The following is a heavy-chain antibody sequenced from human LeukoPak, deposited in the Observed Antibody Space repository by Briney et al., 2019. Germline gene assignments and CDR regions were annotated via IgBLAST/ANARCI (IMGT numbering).Heavy chain of an antibody. Sequence: GGSLRLSCAASGFAFRSTWMHWVRQVPGEGLVWVSRINSDGTLTTNADSVKGRFTISRDNAKNMLYLQMNSLRAEDTALYYCAKDFPGGAMATPNFDYWGQGTLVTVSS. CDR2: INSDGTLT. V-gene: IGHV3-74*01. CDR3: AKDFPGGAMATPNFDY. J-gene: IGHJ4*02. CDR1: GFAFRSTW. D-gene: IGHD3-16*01.